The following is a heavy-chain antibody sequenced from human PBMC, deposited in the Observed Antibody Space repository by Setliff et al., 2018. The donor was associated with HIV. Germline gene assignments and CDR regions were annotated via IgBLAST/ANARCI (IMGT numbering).Heavy chain of an antibody. CDR1: GGSISSYY. J-gene: IGHJ6*03. Sequence: ASETLSLTCTVSGGSISSYYWSWIRQPPGKGLEWIGYIYYSGSTNYNPSLKSRVTISVDTSKNQFSLKLSSVTAADTAVYYCARGGSGSYLPSYYYYYYMDVWGKGTTVTVSS. D-gene: IGHD1-26*01. V-gene: IGHV4-59*01. CDR2: IYYSGST. CDR3: ARGGSGSYLPSYYYYYYMDV.